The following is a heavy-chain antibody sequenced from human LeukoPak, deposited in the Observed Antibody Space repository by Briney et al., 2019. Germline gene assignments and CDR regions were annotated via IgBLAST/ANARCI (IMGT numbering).Heavy chain of an antibody. J-gene: IGHJ2*01. CDR2: ISHSGST. Sequence: SETLSLTCAVSGGSFSGYYWSWIRQLPGKGLEWIGEISHSGSTNYSPSLKSRVTISVDTSKDQFSLNLSSVTAADTAVYYCARALVRPTMVWYFDLWGRGTLVTVSS. V-gene: IGHV4-34*01. D-gene: IGHD3-10*01. CDR3: ARALVRPTMVWYFDL. CDR1: GGSFSGYY.